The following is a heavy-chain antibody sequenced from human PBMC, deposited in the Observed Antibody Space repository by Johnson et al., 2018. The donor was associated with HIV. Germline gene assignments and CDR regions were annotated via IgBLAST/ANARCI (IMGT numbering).Heavy chain of an antibody. D-gene: IGHD1-1*01. V-gene: IGHV3-74*02. J-gene: IGHJ3*01. Sequence: VQLVESGGGVVQPGGSLRLSCAASGFTFNNYWMHWVRQAPGKGLVWVSRISSDGSSTYYADSVKGRFTISRDKAKNTMFVQMTSLRAEDTAVYYCARSGPNWAFDFWGQGTMVTVSS. CDR1: GFTFNNYW. CDR2: ISSDGSST. CDR3: ARSGPNWAFDF.